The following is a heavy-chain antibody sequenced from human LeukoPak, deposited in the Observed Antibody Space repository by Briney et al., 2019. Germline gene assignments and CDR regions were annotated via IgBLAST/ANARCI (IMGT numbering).Heavy chain of an antibody. J-gene: IGHJ3*02. Sequence: SETLSLTCAVSGGSITSGGHSWSWIRQPPGKGLEWIGYITYSGSTYPNASLRGRLTISLDTSKNQFSLSLSSVTAADTAVYYCARDRRSYSSSLDAFDIWGQGTMVTVSS. CDR3: ARDRRSYSSSLDAFDI. V-gene: IGHV4-30-4*07. CDR2: ITYSGST. CDR1: GGSITSGGHS. D-gene: IGHD6-13*01.